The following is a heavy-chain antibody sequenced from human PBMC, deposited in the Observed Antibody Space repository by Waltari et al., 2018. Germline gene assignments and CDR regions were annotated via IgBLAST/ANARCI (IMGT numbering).Heavy chain of an antibody. J-gene: IGHJ4*02. D-gene: IGHD3-10*01. CDR3: ARVGMVQGVIPGAYDY. V-gene: IGHV4-30-4*08. Sequence: QVQLQESGPGLVKPSQTLSLTCTVSGGSISSGDYYWSWIRQPPGKGLEWIGYIYYSGSTYYNPSLKSRVTISVDTSKNQFSLKLSSVTAADTAVYYCARVGMVQGVIPGAYDYWGQGTLVTVSS. CDR2: IYYSGST. CDR1: GGSISSGDYY.